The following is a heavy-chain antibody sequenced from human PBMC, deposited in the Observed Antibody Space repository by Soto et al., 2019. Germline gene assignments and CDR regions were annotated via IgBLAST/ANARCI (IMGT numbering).Heavy chain of an antibody. Sequence: QVQLVQSGAEVKKPGASVKVSCKASGYIFINYHIHWVRQAPGQGLEWMGIINPRDGSTSYAEKFQGRVTMTTDTSTSTVYMELSSLRSVDTAVYYCARDAVVGATTRSHPDSWGQGTLVTVSS. D-gene: IGHD2-15*01. CDR1: GYIFINYH. J-gene: IGHJ5*01. V-gene: IGHV1-46*01. CDR3: ARDAVVGATTRSHPDS. CDR2: INPRDGST.